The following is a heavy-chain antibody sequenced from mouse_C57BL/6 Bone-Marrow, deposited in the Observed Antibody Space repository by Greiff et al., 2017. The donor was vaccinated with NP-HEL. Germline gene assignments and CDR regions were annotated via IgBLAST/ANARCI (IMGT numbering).Heavy chain of an antibody. CDR1: GYTFTSYW. CDR3: ERRNYSNSWFSY. J-gene: IGHJ3*01. Sequence: VQLQQPGAELVKPGASVKLSCKASGYTFTSYWMHWVKQRPGQGLEWIGMIHPNSGSTNYNEKFKSKATLTVDKSYSKAYMQLSSLTSEDSAVCYCERRNYSNSWFSYWGQGTLVTVSA. V-gene: IGHV1-64*01. D-gene: IGHD2-5*01. CDR2: IHPNSGST.